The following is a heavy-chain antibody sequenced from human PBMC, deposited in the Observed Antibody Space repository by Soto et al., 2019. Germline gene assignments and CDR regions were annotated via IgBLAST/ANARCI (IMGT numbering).Heavy chain of an antibody. Sequence: QVQLQESGPGLVKPSETLSLTCTVSGVSLSTYYWSWIRQAPGKGLEWIGYIYYSGSSNYNPSLKSRVTMSVDTPKNQLSLKLSSVTAADTAVYYCARDQGGPFDYWGQGTLVTVSS. CDR3: ARDQGGPFDY. J-gene: IGHJ4*02. CDR2: IYYSGSS. V-gene: IGHV4-59*01. CDR1: GVSLSTYY. D-gene: IGHD2-15*01.